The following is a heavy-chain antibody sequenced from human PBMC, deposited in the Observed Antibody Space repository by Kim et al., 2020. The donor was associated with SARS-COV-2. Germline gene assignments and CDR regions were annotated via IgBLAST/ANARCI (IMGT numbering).Heavy chain of an antibody. D-gene: IGHD5-18*01. CDR2: IGTAGDT. J-gene: IGHJ4*02. V-gene: IGHV3-13*01. CDR1: GFTFSSYD. Sequence: GGSLRLSCAASGFTFSSYDMHWVRQATGKGLEWVSAIGTAGDTYYPGSVKGRFTISRENAKNSLYLQMNSLRAGDTAVYYCARSQRGYSYGIDYWGQGTLVTVSS. CDR3: ARSQRGYSYGIDY.